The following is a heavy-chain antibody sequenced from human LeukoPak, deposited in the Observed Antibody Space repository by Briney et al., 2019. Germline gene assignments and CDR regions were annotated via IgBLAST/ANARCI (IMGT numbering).Heavy chain of an antibody. V-gene: IGHV4-59*12. CDR1: GGSISSNY. J-gene: IGHJ4*02. D-gene: IGHD3-10*01. Sequence: SETLSLTCTVSGGSISSNYWSWIRQPPGKGLEWIGYIYYSGSSNYNPSLKSRVTISVDTSKNQFSLKVSSVTADDTAVYYCARGSRVLLWFGEFQHPPGFDYWGQGTLVTVSS. CDR2: IYYSGSS. CDR3: ARGSRVLLWFGEFQHPPGFDY.